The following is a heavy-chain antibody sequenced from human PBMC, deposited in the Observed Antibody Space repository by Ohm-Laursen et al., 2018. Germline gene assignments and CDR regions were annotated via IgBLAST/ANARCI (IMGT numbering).Heavy chain of an antibody. CDR3: AREVAVEFDY. CDR1: GDSISSYY. V-gene: IGHV4-4*07. D-gene: IGHD6-19*01. J-gene: IGHJ4*02. CDR2: IYTSGST. Sequence: TLSLTCPVSGDSISSYYWSWIRQPAGKGLEWIGRIYTSGSTNYNPSLKSRLTMSVDTSKNQFSLNLSSVTAADSAVYYCAREVAVEFDYWGQGTLVTVSS.